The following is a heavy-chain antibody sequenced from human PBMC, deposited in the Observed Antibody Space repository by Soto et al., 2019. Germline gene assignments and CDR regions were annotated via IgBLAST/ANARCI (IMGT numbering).Heavy chain of an antibody. Sequence: EVQLVESGGGLVQPGGSLKLSCAASGFTFSGSAMHWVRQASGKGLEWVGRIRSKANSYATAYAASVKGRFTISRDDSKNTAYLQMNSLKTEYTAVYYCTLVRGYSGYLFDYWGQGTLVTVSS. V-gene: IGHV3-73*02. CDR1: GFTFSGSA. CDR2: IRSKANSYAT. CDR3: TLVRGYSGYLFDY. J-gene: IGHJ4*02. D-gene: IGHD5-12*01.